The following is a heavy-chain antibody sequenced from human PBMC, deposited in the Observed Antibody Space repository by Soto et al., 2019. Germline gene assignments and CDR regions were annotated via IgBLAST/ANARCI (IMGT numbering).Heavy chain of an antibody. V-gene: IGHV4-39*07. Sequence: SETLSLTCTVSGGSISSGSYYWDWIRQPPGKGLEWIGNVYHSGSTNYNPSLKSRVTISVDRSKNQFSLKLSSVTAADTAVYYCATAPGPYWGQGTLVTVSS. CDR2: VYHSGST. CDR1: GGSISSGSYY. CDR3: ATAPGPY. J-gene: IGHJ4*02. D-gene: IGHD2-21*02.